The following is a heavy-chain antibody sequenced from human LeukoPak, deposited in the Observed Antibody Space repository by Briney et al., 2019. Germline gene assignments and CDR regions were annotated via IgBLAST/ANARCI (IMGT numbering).Heavy chain of an antibody. D-gene: IGHD2-8*01. CDR2: IYYSGST. CDR3: ARQGYCTNGVCYAIFDY. J-gene: IGHJ4*02. V-gene: IGHV4-59*01. CDR1: GGSISSYY. Sequence: SETLSLTCTVSGGSISSYYWSWIRQPPGKGREWIGYIYYSGSTNYNPSLKSRVTISVDTSKNQFSLKLSSVTAADTAVYYCARQGYCTNGVCYAIFDYWGQGTLVTVSS.